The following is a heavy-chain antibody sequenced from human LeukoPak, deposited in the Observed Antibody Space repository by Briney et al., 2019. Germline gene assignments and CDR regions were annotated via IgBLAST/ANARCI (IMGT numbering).Heavy chain of an antibody. CDR1: GYAFTSYY. CDR3: ARGPLINSRGRHAHFDF. Sequence: ASVKVSCKASGYAFTSYYIQWVRQAPGQGLECMGWINPNSGDTHFARNFQDTVTMTRDTSITTVYMSLTRLTSADTAVYYCARGPLINSRGRHAHFDFWGQGTGVTVSS. D-gene: IGHD3-22*01. CDR2: INPNSGDT. V-gene: IGHV1-2*02. J-gene: IGHJ4*02.